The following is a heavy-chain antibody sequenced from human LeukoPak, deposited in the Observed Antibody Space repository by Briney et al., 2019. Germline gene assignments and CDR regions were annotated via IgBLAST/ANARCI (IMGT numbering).Heavy chain of an antibody. CDR1: GYTFTAYY. J-gene: IGHJ6*02. CDR3: ASCGGGSCYGEYNYYGMDV. V-gene: IGHV1-2*02. D-gene: IGHD2-15*01. Sequence: ASVKVSCKASGYTFTAYYIHWVRQAPGQGLEWMGWINPNSGGTNYAQKFQGRVTMTRDTSISTAYMELSRLRSDDTAVYYCASCGGGSCYGEYNYYGMDVWGQGTTVTVSS. CDR2: INPNSGGT.